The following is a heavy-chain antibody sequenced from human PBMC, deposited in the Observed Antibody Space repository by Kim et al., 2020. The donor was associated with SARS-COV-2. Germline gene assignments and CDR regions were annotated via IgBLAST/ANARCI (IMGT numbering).Heavy chain of an antibody. D-gene: IGHD2-15*01. CDR1: GFTFSSYA. J-gene: IGHJ6*01. V-gene: IGHV3-30*18. CDR3: AKDHSYGGSAYISNYYG. Sequence: GGSLRLSCAASGFTFSSYAMHWVRQAPGKGLEWVAVISHDGSNRYYADSVKGRFTISRDNSKKTLYLQMNTLRTEDTAVYYCAKDHSYGGSAYISNYYG. CDR2: ISHDGSNR.